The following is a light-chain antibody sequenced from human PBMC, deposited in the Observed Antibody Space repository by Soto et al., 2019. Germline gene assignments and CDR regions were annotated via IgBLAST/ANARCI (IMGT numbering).Light chain of an antibody. CDR1: ASMSDC. Sequence: DIQINQSRFIQSSSLPETLNITCLASASMSDCLAWYQQKPGKAPKLLIYAASSLQSGVPSRFSGSGSGTDFTLRISNLQPEDFATYYCQKAYSFPINCGKGTRRENK. J-gene: IGKJ5*01. V-gene: IGKV1-12*01. CDR2: AAS. CDR3: QKAYSFPIN.